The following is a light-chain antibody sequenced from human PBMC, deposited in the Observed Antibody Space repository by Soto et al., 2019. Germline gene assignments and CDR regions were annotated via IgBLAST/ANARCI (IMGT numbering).Light chain of an antibody. V-gene: IGLV2-8*01. J-gene: IGLJ1*01. CDR3: SSSAGSNSHV. CDR2: EVS. CDR1: SIDVGGYNY. Sequence: QSALTQPDSASGSPGQAVTISCTGTSIDVGGYNYVSWYQQHPGKAPKLMIYEVSKRPSGVPDLFSGSKSGTTSFMTVSGRQAEDEADYFCSSSAGSNSHVFAAWTKLTVL.